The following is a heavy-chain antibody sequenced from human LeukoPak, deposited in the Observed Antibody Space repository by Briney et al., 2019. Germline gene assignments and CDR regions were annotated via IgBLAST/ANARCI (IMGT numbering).Heavy chain of an antibody. J-gene: IGHJ5*02. Sequence: SETLSLTCTVSGGPISSYYWSWIRQPPGKGLEWIGYIYYSGSTNYNPSLKSRVTISVDTSKNQFSLKLSSVTAADTAVYYCARVRRYSGSYWFDPWGQGTLVTVSS. D-gene: IGHD1-26*01. CDR1: GGPISSYY. CDR2: IYYSGST. V-gene: IGHV4-59*01. CDR3: ARVRRYSGSYWFDP.